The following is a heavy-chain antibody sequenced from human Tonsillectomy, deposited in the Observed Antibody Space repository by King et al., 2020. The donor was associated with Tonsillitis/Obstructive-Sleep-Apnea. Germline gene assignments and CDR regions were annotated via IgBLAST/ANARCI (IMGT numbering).Heavy chain of an antibody. J-gene: IGHJ4*02. Sequence: VQLVESGGGLVQPGGSLRLSCAASGFTVSSNYMSWVRQAPGKGLEWVSVIYSGGSTYYADSVKGRFTISRDNSKNTLYLQMNSLRAEDTAVYYCARDRSYYGSGSYYGDWGQGTLVTVSS. CDR1: GFTVSSNY. CDR2: IYSGGST. CDR3: ARDRSYYGSGSYYGD. D-gene: IGHD3-10*01. V-gene: IGHV3-66*01.